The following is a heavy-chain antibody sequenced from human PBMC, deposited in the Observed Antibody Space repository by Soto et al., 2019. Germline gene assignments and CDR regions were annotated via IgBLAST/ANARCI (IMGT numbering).Heavy chain of an antibody. V-gene: IGHV3-73*02. J-gene: IGHJ6*02. CDR3: SSDTARVYYGMDV. D-gene: IGHD5-18*01. Sequence: EVPLVESGGGLVQPGGSLKLSCAASGFTFSGSAMHWVRQASGKGLEWVGRIRSKANSYATAYAASVTGRFTISRDDSKNTAYLQMNSLKTEDTAVYYCSSDTARVYYGMDVWGQGTTVTVSS. CDR1: GFTFSGSA. CDR2: IRSKANSYAT.